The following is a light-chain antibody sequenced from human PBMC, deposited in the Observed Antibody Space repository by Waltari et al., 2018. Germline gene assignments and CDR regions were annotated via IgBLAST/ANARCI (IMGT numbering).Light chain of an antibody. J-gene: IGKJ5*01. Sequence: EIVMTQSPATLSVSPGERVTLSCRASQSVRGYVAWYQQQPGLAPRLLVYGATTRATGIPAKFSGSGSGTEFTLTISSLESEDSAVYFCQQYNNWPPEFGQGTRLEIQ. V-gene: IGKV3-15*01. CDR2: GAT. CDR1: QSVRGY. CDR3: QQYNNWPPE.